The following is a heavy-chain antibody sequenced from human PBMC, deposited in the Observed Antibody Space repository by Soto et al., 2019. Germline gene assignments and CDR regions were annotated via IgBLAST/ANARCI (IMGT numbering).Heavy chain of an antibody. D-gene: IGHD6-19*01. V-gene: IGHV3-7*01. CDR2: IKQDGSER. CDR1: GFTFSNYW. CDR3: ARVAYGNGWIFDY. J-gene: IGHJ4*01. Sequence: LRLSCAASGFTFSNYWMSWVRQAPGKGLEWVANIKQDGSERYYVDSVKGRFTLSRDNAKNSLQLQMSSLRDEDTAIYFCARVAYGNGWIFDYWGQGTLVTVSS.